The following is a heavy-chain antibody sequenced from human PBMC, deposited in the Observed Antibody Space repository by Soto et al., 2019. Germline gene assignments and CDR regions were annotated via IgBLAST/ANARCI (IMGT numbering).Heavy chain of an antibody. CDR1: GGSISSGDYY. CDR3: ARASRAGAAVDY. Sequence: SETLSLTCTVSGGSISSGDYYWSWIRQPPGKGLEWIGYIYYDGSTNYNAPLKSRVTISLNTSKNQFSLKLSSVTAPDTAVYYCARASRAGAAVDYWGQGTLVTVSS. J-gene: IGHJ4*02. V-gene: IGHV4-30-4*01. CDR2: IYYDGST. D-gene: IGHD6-13*01.